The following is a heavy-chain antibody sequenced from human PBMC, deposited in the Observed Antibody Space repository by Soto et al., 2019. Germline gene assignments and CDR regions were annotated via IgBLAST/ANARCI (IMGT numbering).Heavy chain of an antibody. CDR3: ARGRDSAARDY. D-gene: IGHD2-15*01. Sequence: QVQLVESGGGVVQPGRSLRLSCAASGFTFSSYAMHWVRQAPGKGLEWVAVISYDGSNKYYADSVKGRFTISRDNSKNTLYLQMNSLRAEDTAVYYCARGRDSAARDYWGQGTLVTVSS. V-gene: IGHV3-30-3*01. J-gene: IGHJ4*02. CDR2: ISYDGSNK. CDR1: GFTFSSYA.